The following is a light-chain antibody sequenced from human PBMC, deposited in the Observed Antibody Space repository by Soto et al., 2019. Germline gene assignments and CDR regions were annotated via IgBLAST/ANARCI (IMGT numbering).Light chain of an antibody. Sequence: EIVLTQSPGTLSLSPGEGATLSCRASQSVTGSYLAWYQQKPGQAPRLLIYGASSRATGIPDRFSGSGSGTDFTLTISXLEPXXFAVYCCXQYGSSPPTFGQGTKVDIK. CDR3: XQYGSSPPT. V-gene: IGKV3-20*01. CDR1: QSVTGSY. J-gene: IGKJ1*01. CDR2: GAS.